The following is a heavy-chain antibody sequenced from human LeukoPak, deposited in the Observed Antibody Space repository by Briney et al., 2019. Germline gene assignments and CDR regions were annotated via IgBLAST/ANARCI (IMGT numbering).Heavy chain of an antibody. CDR1: GFTFSSYS. Sequence: GGSLRLSCAASGFTFSSYSMNWVRQAPGKGLEWVSSISSSSSYIYCADSVKGRFTISRDNAKNSLYLQMNSLRAEDTAVYYCARGAPKAHNWNDGFDYWGQGTLVTVSS. D-gene: IGHD1-20*01. V-gene: IGHV3-21*01. CDR2: ISSSSSYI. J-gene: IGHJ4*02. CDR3: ARGAPKAHNWNDGFDY.